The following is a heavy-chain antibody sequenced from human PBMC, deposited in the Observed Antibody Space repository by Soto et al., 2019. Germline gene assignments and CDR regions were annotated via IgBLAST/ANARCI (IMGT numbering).Heavy chain of an antibody. CDR2: ISYDGSNK. J-gene: IGHJ6*02. D-gene: IGHD3-10*01. CDR3: AKGLYGSGSYPTYYYYGMDV. V-gene: IGHV3-30*18. Sequence: QVQLVESGGGVVQPGRSLRLSCAASGFTFSSYGMHWVRQAPGKGLEWVAVISYDGSNKYYADSVKGRFTISRDNSKNTLYLQMNSRRAEDTAVYYCAKGLYGSGSYPTYYYYGMDVWGQGTTVTVSS. CDR1: GFTFSSYG.